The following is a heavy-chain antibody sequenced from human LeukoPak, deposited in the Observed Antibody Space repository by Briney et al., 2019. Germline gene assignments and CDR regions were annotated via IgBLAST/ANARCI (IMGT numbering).Heavy chain of an antibody. D-gene: IGHD1-1*01. CDR1: GGSFSGYY. J-gene: IGHJ4*02. CDR3: TIGNWNVRFDY. V-gene: IGHV4-34*01. CDR2: INHSGST. Sequence: SETLSLTCAVYGGSFSGYYWSWIRQPPGKGLEWIGEINHSGSTNYNPSLKSRVTISVDTSKNQFSLKLSSVTAADTAVYYCTIGNWNVRFDYWGQGTLVTVSS.